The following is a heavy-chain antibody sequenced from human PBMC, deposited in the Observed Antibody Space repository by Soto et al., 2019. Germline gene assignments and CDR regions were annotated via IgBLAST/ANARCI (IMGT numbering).Heavy chain of an antibody. V-gene: IGHV1-2*02. CDR1: GYTFTGHY. Sequence: ASVKVSCKASGYTFTGHYIHWVRQAPEQGPEWMGEIGPESGAARYAQRFQGRVTMTRDMSITTVYMELNNLSPDDTAVYYCGRGRSGQIVVFYWGQGTPVTVSS. J-gene: IGHJ4*02. CDR2: IGPESGAA. D-gene: IGHD1-26*01. CDR3: GRGRSGQIVVFY.